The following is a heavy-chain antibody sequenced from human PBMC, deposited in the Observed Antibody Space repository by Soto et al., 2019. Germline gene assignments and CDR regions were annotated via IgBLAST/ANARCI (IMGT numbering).Heavy chain of an antibody. CDR3: ARGDRGAFDL. CDR1: RFTFSYYW. D-gene: IGHD2-21*02. J-gene: IGHJ3*01. V-gene: IGHV3-74*01. Sequence: EVQLVESEGGLVQPGGSLRLSCAASRFTFSYYWMHWVRQAPGQGLVWVSRVHSDGSSTTYADSVKGRFTISRDNAKNTLYLQMSSLRAEDTAVYYCARGDRGAFDLWGHGTMVTVSS. CDR2: VHSDGSST.